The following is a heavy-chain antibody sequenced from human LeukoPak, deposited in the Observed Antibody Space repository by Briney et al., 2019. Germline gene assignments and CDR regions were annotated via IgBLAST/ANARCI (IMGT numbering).Heavy chain of an antibody. V-gene: IGHV1-46*01. CDR3: AGSSHQRNWFDP. CDR1: GNTFTSHY. J-gene: IGHJ5*02. D-gene: IGHD3-10*01. Sequence: GASVRVSCKSSGNTFTSHYRHWVRQVPGQGLEWMGIIAPGGGIITNAKKFQDRVTMTRDTSTSTVYMELSSLRSDDTAVYFCAGSSHQRNWFDPWGQGTLVTVSS. CDR2: IAPGGGII.